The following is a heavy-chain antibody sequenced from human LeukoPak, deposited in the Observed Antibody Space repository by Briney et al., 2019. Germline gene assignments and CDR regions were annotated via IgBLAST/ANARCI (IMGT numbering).Heavy chain of an antibody. J-gene: IGHJ4*02. Sequence: GGSXXLSCAASGFTFSSYWXSWVRRAPGEXXEXVSFIYSGGTTYYADSVRGRFTISRDNSKSTLYLQMNSLRAEDTAVYYCARPLSGGSCYSCYYFDYWGQGTLVTVSS. V-gene: IGHV3-66*04. D-gene: IGHD2-15*01. CDR2: IYSGGTT. CDR3: ARPLSGGSCYSCYYFDY. CDR1: GFTFSSYW.